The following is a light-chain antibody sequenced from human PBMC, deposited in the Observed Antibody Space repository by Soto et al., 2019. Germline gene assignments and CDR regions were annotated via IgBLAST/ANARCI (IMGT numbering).Light chain of an antibody. CDR2: DAS. Sequence: EIVLTQSPATLSLSPGERATLSCRASQNINRYLAWYQQKPGQAPRLLIYDASTRATGIPARFSGSGSETDFTLTITSLEPEDFAVYYCQQYNNWPPWTFGQGTKVDIK. CDR1: QNINRY. J-gene: IGKJ1*01. CDR3: QQYNNWPPWT. V-gene: IGKV3-11*01.